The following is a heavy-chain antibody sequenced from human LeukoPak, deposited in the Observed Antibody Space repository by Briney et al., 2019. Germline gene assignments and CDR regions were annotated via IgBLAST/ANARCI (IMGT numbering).Heavy chain of an antibody. Sequence: GASVKVSCKSSGYTFTEYYMHWVRQAPGQGLEWMGWIHPNSGDTNYAQKFQGRVTMTRDTSINTAYMELSTLRSDDSAGYYCARYGQNWYFDIWGRGTLVTVSS. CDR1: GYTFTEYY. CDR3: ARYGQNWYFDI. D-gene: IGHD4-17*01. V-gene: IGHV1-2*02. J-gene: IGHJ2*01. CDR2: IHPNSGDT.